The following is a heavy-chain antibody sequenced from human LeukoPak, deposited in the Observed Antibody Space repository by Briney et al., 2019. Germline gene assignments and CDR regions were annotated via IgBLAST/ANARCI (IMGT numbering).Heavy chain of an antibody. CDR3: ARVSSWYYYDSSGYYPFDY. CDR2: IIPILGIA. CDR1: GGTFSSYA. Sequence: SVKVSCKASGGTFSSYAISWVRQAPGQGLEWMGRIIPILGIANYAQKFQGRVTITADKSTSTAYMELSSLRSEDTAVYYCARVSSWYYYDSSGYYPFDYWGQGTPVTVSS. J-gene: IGHJ4*02. D-gene: IGHD3-22*01. V-gene: IGHV1-69*04.